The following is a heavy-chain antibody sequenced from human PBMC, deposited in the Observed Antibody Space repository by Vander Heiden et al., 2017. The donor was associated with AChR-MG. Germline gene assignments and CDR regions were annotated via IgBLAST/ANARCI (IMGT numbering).Heavy chain of an antibody. V-gene: IGHV1-18*01. CDR2: ISAYNGNT. CDR1: GSTFTSPG. J-gene: IGHJ6*02. D-gene: IGHD3-9*01. Sequence: QVQLVQSGAEVKKPGASAKVSCMASGSTFTSPGISWVRQAPGQGLEWMGWISAYNGNTNYAQKLQGRVTMTTDTSTSTAYMELRSLRSDDTAVYYCARGFLGDIRYFDWFDGMDVWGQGTTVTVSS. CDR3: ARGFLGDIRYFDWFDGMDV.